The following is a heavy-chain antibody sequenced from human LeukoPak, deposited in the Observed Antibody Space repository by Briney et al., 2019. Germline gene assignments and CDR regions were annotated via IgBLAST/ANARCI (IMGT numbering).Heavy chain of an antibody. D-gene: IGHD2-15*01. CDR2: IYYSGST. J-gene: IGHJ3*02. CDR3: ARDRSLIVVGVNAFDI. Sequence: SETLSLTCTVSGGSISSSSYYWGWIRQPSGKGLEWIGSIYYSGSTYYNPSLKSRVTISVDTSKNQFSLKLSSVTAADTAVYYCARDRSLIVVGVNAFDIWGQGTMVTVSS. CDR1: GGSISSSSYY. V-gene: IGHV4-39*07.